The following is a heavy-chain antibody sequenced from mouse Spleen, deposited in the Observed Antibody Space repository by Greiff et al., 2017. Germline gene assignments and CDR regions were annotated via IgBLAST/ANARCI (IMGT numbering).Heavy chain of an antibody. J-gene: IGHJ2*01. Sequence: QVHVKQPGTELVKPGASVKLSCKASGYTFTSYWMHWVKQRPGQGLEWIGNINPSNGGTNYNEKFKSKATLTVDKSSSTAYMQLSSLTSEDSAVYYCARKSYYSYDIDYWGQGTTLTVSS. V-gene: IGHV1-53*01. D-gene: IGHD2-12*01. CDR3: ARKSYYSYDIDY. CDR1: GYTFTSYW. CDR2: INPSNGGT.